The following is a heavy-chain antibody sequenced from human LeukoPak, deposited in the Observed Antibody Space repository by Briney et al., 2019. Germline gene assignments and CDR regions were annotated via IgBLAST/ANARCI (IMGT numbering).Heavy chain of an antibody. Sequence: GGSLRLSCAASGFTFSNAWMSWVRQAPGKGLEWVGRIKSKTDDGTTDYAAPVKGRFTISRDDSKNTLYLQMDSLKTEDTAVYYCTTGIVWFGELLSIGTWGQGTMVTVSS. CDR3: TTGIVWFGELLSIGT. J-gene: IGHJ3*01. V-gene: IGHV3-15*01. D-gene: IGHD3-10*01. CDR1: GFTFSNAW. CDR2: IKSKTDDGTT.